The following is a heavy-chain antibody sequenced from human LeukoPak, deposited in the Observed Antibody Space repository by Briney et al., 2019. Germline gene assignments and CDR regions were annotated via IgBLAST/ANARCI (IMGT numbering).Heavy chain of an antibody. J-gene: IGHJ3*02. CDR1: GGSISSHY. Sequence: PSETLSLTCTVSGGSISSHYWRWIRQPPGKGLEWIGYIYYSGSTNYNPSLKSRVTISVDTSKNQFSLKLSSVTAADTAVYYCARHSYYYDSSRDAFDIWGQGTMVTVSS. CDR3: ARHSYYYDSSRDAFDI. CDR2: IYYSGST. D-gene: IGHD3-22*01. V-gene: IGHV4-59*11.